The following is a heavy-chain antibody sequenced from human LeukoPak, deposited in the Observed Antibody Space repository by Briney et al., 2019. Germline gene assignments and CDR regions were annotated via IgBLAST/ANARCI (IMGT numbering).Heavy chain of an antibody. J-gene: IGHJ4*02. V-gene: IGHV3-30*02. CDR1: GFTFSNYG. CDR3: AKLGGDF. Sequence: PGGSLRLSCAASGFTFSNYGMHWVRQVPGKGLDWVAFIWYDGSNKYYADSVKGRFTISRDNSKNTLLLQMDSLRGEDTALYYCAKLGGDFWGQGTLVTVSS. CDR2: IWYDGSNK.